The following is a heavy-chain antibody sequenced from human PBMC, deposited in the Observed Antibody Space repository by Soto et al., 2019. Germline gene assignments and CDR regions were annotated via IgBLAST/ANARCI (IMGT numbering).Heavy chain of an antibody. CDR2: INPSGGST. Sequence: ASVKVSCKASGYTFTSYYMHWVRQAPGQGLEWMGIINPSGGSTSYAQKFQGRVTMTRDTSTSTVYMELSSLRSEDTAVYYCARDQHLGSSISWSYYYYYGMDVWAQGTTVTVS. V-gene: IGHV1-46*01. CDR3: ARDQHLGSSISWSYYYYYGMDV. D-gene: IGHD2-2*01. CDR1: GYTFTSYY. J-gene: IGHJ6*02.